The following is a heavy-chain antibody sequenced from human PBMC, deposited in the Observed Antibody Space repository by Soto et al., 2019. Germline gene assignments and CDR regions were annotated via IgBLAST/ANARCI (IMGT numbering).Heavy chain of an antibody. Sequence: SGGSLRLSCAASGFTFSDYYMSWIRQAPGGGLEWISYISGSGDSIYYADSVKGRFSISRDNTKNSLYLQMNSLRAEDTAVYYCSRYGAFDIWGQGTMVTVSS. V-gene: IGHV3-11*01. CDR3: SRYGAFDI. CDR2: ISGSGDSI. CDR1: GFTFSDYY. D-gene: IGHD3-10*01. J-gene: IGHJ3*02.